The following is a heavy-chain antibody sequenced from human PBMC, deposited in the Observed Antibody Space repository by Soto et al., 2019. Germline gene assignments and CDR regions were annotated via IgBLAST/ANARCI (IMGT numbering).Heavy chain of an antibody. J-gene: IGHJ4*02. Sequence: SETLSLTCTVSGGSISSESYFWSWIRQPPGKGLEWFGYIHYNGDTNSNPSLKSRVTISVDSSKNQFSLKLNSVTAADTAVYYCASGPDYYDSSGYYYWNRGGIDYWGQGTLVTVSS. CDR1: GGSISSESYF. V-gene: IGHV4-61*01. CDR2: IHYNGDT. CDR3: ASGPDYYDSSGYYYWNRGGIDY. D-gene: IGHD3-22*01.